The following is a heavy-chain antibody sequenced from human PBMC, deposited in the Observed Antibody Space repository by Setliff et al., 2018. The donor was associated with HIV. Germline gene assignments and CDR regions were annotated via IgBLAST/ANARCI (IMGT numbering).Heavy chain of an antibody. CDR1: GGSISGYY. CDR3: ARGLDGYSSWFRDWFDP. CDR2: IYSTGST. V-gene: IGHV4-4*08. D-gene: IGHD6-13*01. Sequence: SETLSLTCTVSGGSISGYYLTWLRQPPGKSLEWIGNIYSTGSTNYNPSLKSRVAMSVDTSKNQISLQLTSLTAADTAVYYCARGLDGYSSWFRDWFDPWGQGTQVTAPQ. J-gene: IGHJ5*02.